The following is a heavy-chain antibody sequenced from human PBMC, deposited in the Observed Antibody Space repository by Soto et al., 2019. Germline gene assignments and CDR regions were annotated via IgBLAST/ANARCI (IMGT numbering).Heavy chain of an antibody. Sequence: SVKVSCKASGGTFSSYAISWVRQAPGQGLEWMGGIIPIFGTANYAQKFQGRVTITADESTSTAYMELSSLRSEDTAVYYCARAGCISTSCWDGMDVWGQGTTVTVSS. D-gene: IGHD2-2*01. V-gene: IGHV1-69*13. CDR1: GGTFSSYA. J-gene: IGHJ6*02. CDR2: IIPIFGTA. CDR3: ARAGCISTSCWDGMDV.